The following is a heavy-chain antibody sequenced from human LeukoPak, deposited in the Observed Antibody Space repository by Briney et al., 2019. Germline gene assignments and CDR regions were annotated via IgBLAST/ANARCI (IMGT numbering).Heavy chain of an antibody. D-gene: IGHD2-2*01. CDR3: ARVECSSTSCYAGYFDY. CDR2: IWYDGSNK. V-gene: IGHV3-33*01. CDR1: GLTFSSYG. Sequence: GGSLRLSCAASGLTFSSYGMHWVRQAPGKGLEWVAVIWYDGSNKYYADSVKGRFTISRDNSKNTLYLQMNSLRAEDTAVYYCARVECSSTSCYAGYFDYWGQGTLVTVSS. J-gene: IGHJ4*02.